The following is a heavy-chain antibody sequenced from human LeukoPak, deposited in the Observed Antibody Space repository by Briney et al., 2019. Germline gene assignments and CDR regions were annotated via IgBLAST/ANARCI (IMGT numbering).Heavy chain of an antibody. V-gene: IGHV3-73*01. J-gene: IGHJ6*03. CDR3: TRTVDIVVTYYMDV. Sequence: GGSLKLSCAASGFTSWSSAVHWVRQASGKGLEWVGRVRSRSNDYATAYAASVEGRFTISRDDSKNMAFLQMSSLTTEDTAVYYCTRTVDIVVTYYMDVWGKGTTVTVSS. CDR2: VRSRSNDYAT. CDR1: GFTSWSSA. D-gene: IGHD2-21*01.